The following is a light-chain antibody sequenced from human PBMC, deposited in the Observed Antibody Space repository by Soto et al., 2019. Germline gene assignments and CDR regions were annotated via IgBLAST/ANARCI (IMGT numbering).Light chain of an antibody. Sequence: DIQMTQSPSTLSASVGDRVTITCRASQSISNWLAWYQQKPGKAPKLLIYDAFYLERGVPSRFSGSGSGTEFTRTISSLQPDDLATDYCQQYNSFWTFGQGTKVEI. V-gene: IGKV1-5*01. CDR2: DAF. CDR1: QSISNW. CDR3: QQYNSFWT. J-gene: IGKJ1*01.